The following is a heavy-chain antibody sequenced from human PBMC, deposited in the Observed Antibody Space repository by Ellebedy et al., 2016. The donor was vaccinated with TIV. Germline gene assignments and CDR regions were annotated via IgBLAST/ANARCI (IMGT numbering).Heavy chain of an antibody. D-gene: IGHD5-12*01. V-gene: IGHV3-15*01. CDR1: GFTFNDAR. J-gene: IGHJ4*02. Sequence: PGGSLRLSCAASGFTFNDARLSWVRQAPGKGPEWVGLIIGKIDGATADYAAPVRDRFTISRDDSQNTLYLHMNSLRVEDTAVYYCRWLRLVSGKYLDYWGQGTLVTVSS. CDR3: RWLRLVSGKYLDY. CDR2: IIGKIDGATA.